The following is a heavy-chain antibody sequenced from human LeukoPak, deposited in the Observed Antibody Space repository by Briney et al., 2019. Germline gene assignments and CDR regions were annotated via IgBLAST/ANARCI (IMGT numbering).Heavy chain of an antibody. J-gene: IGHJ4*02. Sequence: PSETLSLTCTVSGGSISSGGYYWSWIRQHPGKGLEWIGYIYYSGSTYYNPFLKSRVTISVDTSKNQFSLKLSSVTAADTAVYYCARASYRTSDYWGQGTLVTVSS. CDR1: GGSISSGGYY. CDR3: ARASYRTSDY. V-gene: IGHV4-31*03. D-gene: IGHD6-6*01. CDR2: IYYSGST.